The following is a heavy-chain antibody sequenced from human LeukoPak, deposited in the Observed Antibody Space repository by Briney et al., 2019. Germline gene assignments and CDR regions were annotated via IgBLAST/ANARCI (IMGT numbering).Heavy chain of an antibody. V-gene: IGHV3-21*01. J-gene: IGHJ4*02. CDR1: GFTFSSYS. CDR2: ISSSSSYI. D-gene: IGHD2-15*01. CDR3: ARVQPSRASLPADY. Sequence: GGSLRLSCAPSGFTFSSYSMNWVRQAPGKGLEWVSSISSSSSYIYYADSVKGRFTISRDNAKISLYLQMNSLRAEDTAVYYCARVQPSRASLPADYWGQGTPVTVSS.